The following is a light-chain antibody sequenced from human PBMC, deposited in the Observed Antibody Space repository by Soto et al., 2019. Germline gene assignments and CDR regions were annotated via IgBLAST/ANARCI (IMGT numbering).Light chain of an antibody. CDR1: QSLLHSNGYNY. Sequence: DLVMTQSPLSLPVTPGEPASISCRSSQSLLHSNGYNYLDWYLQKPGQSPQILIYLGSHRASGVPDRFSGSGSGTDFTLKISRVEAEDVGVYYCMQALQTPTFGGGTMVEIK. CDR2: LGS. J-gene: IGKJ4*01. CDR3: MQALQTPT. V-gene: IGKV2-28*01.